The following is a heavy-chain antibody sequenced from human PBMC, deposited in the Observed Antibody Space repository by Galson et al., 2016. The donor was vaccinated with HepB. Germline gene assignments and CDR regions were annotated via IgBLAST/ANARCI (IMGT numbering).Heavy chain of an antibody. D-gene: IGHD4-17*01. V-gene: IGHV5-51*01. Sequence: QSGAEVKKPGDSLKISCKGSGNTFSSYWIAWVRQMPGKGLELMGVIFPGDSDTRYSPSFQGQVTISADKSISTAYLQWSSLKASDTAMYYCAISYHYGKWYCDLWGRGTLVTVAS. CDR1: GNTFSSYW. CDR3: AISYHYGKWYCDL. CDR2: IFPGDSDT. J-gene: IGHJ2*01.